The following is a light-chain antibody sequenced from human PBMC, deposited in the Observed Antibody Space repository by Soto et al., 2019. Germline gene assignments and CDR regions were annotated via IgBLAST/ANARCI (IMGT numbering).Light chain of an antibody. CDR3: QQYDNLPRT. CDR1: QDIREQ. V-gene: IGKV1-33*01. Sequence: IQMTQSPSSLSASVGDRVTITCQASQDIREQLNWFQQKPGKAPKLLMYGASSLETGVPSRFSGSGSGTDFTFTISSLQPEDIATYYCQQYDNLPRTFGQGTKVEIK. J-gene: IGKJ1*01. CDR2: GAS.